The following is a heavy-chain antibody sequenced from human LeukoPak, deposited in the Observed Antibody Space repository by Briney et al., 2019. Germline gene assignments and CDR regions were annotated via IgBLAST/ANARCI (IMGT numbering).Heavy chain of an antibody. D-gene: IGHD3-22*01. CDR3: ARDSANDSSGYYRDY. J-gene: IGHJ4*02. CDR1: GFTFSSYS. CDR2: ISSSSSYI. Sequence: GGSLRLSCAASGFTFSSYSMNWVRQAPGKGLEWVSSISSSSSYIYYADSVKGRFTISRDNAKNSLYLQMNSLRAEDTAVYYCARDSANDSSGYYRDYWGQGILVTVSS. V-gene: IGHV3-21*01.